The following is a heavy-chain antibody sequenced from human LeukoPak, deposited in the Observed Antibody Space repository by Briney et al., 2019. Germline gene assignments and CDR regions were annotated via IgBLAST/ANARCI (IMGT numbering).Heavy chain of an antibody. J-gene: IGHJ3*02. V-gene: IGHV3-23*01. CDR3: ARTQLDLDGFDI. D-gene: IGHD1-1*01. Sequence: GSLRLSCAASGFTFSSYAMSWVRQAPGKGLEWVSAISGSGGSTYYADSVKGRYTISRDNSKNTLYLQMNSLRGEDTAVYYCARTQLDLDGFDIWGQGTTVTVSS. CDR1: GFTFSSYA. CDR2: ISGSGGST.